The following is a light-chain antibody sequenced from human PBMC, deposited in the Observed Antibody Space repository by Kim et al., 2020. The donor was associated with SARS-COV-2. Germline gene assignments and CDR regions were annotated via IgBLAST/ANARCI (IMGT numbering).Light chain of an antibody. CDR2: DVS. V-gene: IGLV2-14*01. Sequence: QSALTQPASVSGSPGQSITISCTGTSSDVGSYNYVSWYQQHPGKAPKLMIYDVSKRPSGVSNRFSGSKSGNTASLTISGLQAEDEADYYCSSYTSSSTSFGGGTQLTVL. J-gene: IGLJ2*01. CDR1: SSDVGSYNY. CDR3: SSYTSSSTS.